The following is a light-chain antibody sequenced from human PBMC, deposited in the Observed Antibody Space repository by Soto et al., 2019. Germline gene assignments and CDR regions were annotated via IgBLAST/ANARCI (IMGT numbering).Light chain of an antibody. CDR3: QVWDRSSDHVV. CDR2: YDT. Sequence: SYELTQPPSVSVAPRQTARIICGGDNIGSKSVHWYQQKPGQAPLLVIYYDTDRPTGIPERFSGSNSGNTATLTISRSEAGDEADYYCQVWDRSSDHVVFGGGTKLTVL. CDR1: NIGSKS. J-gene: IGLJ2*01. V-gene: IGLV3-21*04.